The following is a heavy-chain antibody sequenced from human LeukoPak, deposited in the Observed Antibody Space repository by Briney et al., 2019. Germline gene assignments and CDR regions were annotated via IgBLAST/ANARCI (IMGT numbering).Heavy chain of an antibody. V-gene: IGHV4-59*11. Sequence: SETLSLTCTVSGGSISSHYWNRVRQPPGKGLEWIGYAYYSGSTNYSPSLKSRVTISVDTSKKQFSLKLSSVTAADTAVYYCARGRDTSGYYYGMDVWGQGTTVTVS. CDR2: AYYSGST. CDR3: ARGRDTSGYYYGMDV. D-gene: IGHD3-10*01. J-gene: IGHJ6*02. CDR1: GGSISSHY.